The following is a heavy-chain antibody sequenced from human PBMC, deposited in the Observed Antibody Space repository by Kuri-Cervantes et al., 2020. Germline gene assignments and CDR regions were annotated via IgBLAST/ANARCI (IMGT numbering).Heavy chain of an antibody. J-gene: IGHJ4*02. CDR1: GFSFEDYA. V-gene: IGHV3-9*01. CDR2: ISWNGGGV. Sequence: GGSLRLSCAASGFSFEDYAMHWVRQVPGKGLEWVSGISWNGGGVGYAVSVRGRFTISRDNAKNSMDLQMNSLRDEDTAVYYCARDGEVVVAAYYFDYWGQGTLVTVSS. D-gene: IGHD2-15*01. CDR3: ARDGEVVVAAYYFDY.